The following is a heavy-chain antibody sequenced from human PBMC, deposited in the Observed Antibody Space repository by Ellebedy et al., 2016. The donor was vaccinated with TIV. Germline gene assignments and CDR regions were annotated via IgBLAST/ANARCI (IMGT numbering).Heavy chain of an antibody. D-gene: IGHD3-3*01. CDR2: MNPNSGNT. Sequence: AASVKVSCKASGYTFTSYDISWVRQATGQGLEWMGWMNPNSGNTGYAQKFQGRVTMTRNTSINTAHMELSSLRSEDTAVYYCARGYPGGYYGVEFAFDIWGQGTMVTVSS. J-gene: IGHJ3*02. V-gene: IGHV1-8*01. CDR1: GYTFTSYD. CDR3: ARGYPGGYYGVEFAFDI.